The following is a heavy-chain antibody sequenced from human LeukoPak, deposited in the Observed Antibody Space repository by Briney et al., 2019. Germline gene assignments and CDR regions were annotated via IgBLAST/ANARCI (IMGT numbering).Heavy chain of an antibody. CDR1: GFTFSSFW. D-gene: IGHD1-1*01. Sequence: PGGSLRLSCAASGFTFSSFWMHWVRQAPGKGLVWASFINTDGSSTTYADSVKGRFTVSRDNAKNTLYLRMSGLRAEDTAVYYRAREWKKTGAFDYWGQGTLVTVSS. CDR2: INTDGSST. J-gene: IGHJ4*02. V-gene: IGHV3-74*01. CDR3: AREWKKTGAFDY.